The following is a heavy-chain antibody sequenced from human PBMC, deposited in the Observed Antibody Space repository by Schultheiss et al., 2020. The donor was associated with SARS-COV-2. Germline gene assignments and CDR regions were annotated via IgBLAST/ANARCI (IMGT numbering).Heavy chain of an antibody. D-gene: IGHD2-15*01. Sequence: SGPTLVKPTQTLTLTCTFSGFSLSTSGMCVSWIRQPPGKALEWLALIDWDDDKYYSTSLKTRLTISKDTSKNQVVLTMTNMDPVDTATYYCARIRVVGARSYYGRYVWGQGTTVTVSS. CDR1: GFSLSTSGMC. CDR2: IDWDDDK. CDR3: ARIRVVGARSYYGRYV. V-gene: IGHV2-70*01. J-gene: IGHJ6*02.